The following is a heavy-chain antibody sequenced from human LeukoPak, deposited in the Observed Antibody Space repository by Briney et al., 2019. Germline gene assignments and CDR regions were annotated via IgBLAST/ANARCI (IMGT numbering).Heavy chain of an antibody. CDR1: GGSIRSDNYF. CDR2: FFHSGTF. V-gene: IGHV4-39*01. J-gene: IGHJ2*01. Sequence: SETLSLTCSVSGGSIRSDNYFWGWIRQPPGKGLEWVGGFFHSGTFFYNPSLQSRVTISVDTSKNQFSLKLRSVAAADTALYCERQGVVVNKAGWYFDLWGRGTLVTVSS. D-gene: IGHD3-22*01. CDR3: ERQGVVVNKAGWYFDL.